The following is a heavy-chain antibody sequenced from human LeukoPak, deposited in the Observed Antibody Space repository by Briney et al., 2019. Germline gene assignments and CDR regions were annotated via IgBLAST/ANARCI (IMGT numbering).Heavy chain of an antibody. CDR1: GGPLSRSRL. CDR2: IYHSGST. Sequence: SENPSLPLAVSGGPLSRSRLGGWVRPPPGKGPEWIGEIYHSGSTNYNPSLKSRVTISVDKSKNQFSLKLSSVTAADTAVYYCARSLTGDPQDYWGQGTLVTVSS. V-gene: IGHV4-4*02. J-gene: IGHJ4*02. D-gene: IGHD3-10*01. CDR3: ARSLTGDPQDY.